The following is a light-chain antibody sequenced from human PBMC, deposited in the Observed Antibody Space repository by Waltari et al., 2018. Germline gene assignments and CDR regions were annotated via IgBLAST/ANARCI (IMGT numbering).Light chain of an antibody. J-gene: IGKJ4*01. V-gene: IGKV3-11*01. Sequence: EIVLTQSPATLSLSPGERATLSCRVSHTIDNLLAWYQQKPGQAPRLLIYDTSTRATGTPARFSGSGSGADFTLTISSLETEDFAVYYCLQRGNWLFGAGTRVEI. CDR3: LQRGNWL. CDR1: HTIDNL. CDR2: DTS.